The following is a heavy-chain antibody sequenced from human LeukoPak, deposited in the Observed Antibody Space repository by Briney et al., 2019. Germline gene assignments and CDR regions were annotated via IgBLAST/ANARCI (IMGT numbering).Heavy chain of an antibody. V-gene: IGHV3-23*01. Sequence: GGSLRLSCSASGFSFGTYAMSWVRQAPGKGLEWASAINYSGGDTFYADSVKGRFTISRDNSKNTLYLQLHGLGAEDTAVYYCAKDRGHCSTTNCFTRGNYFEYWGQGTLVTVSS. CDR2: INYSGGDT. J-gene: IGHJ4*02. CDR3: AKDRGHCSTTNCFTRGNYFEY. D-gene: IGHD2-2*02. CDR1: GFSFGTYA.